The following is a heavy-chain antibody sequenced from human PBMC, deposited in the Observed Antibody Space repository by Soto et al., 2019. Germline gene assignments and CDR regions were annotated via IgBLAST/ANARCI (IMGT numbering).Heavy chain of an antibody. V-gene: IGHV4-39*01. CDR1: GGSISSSSYY. CDR2: IYYSGSA. J-gene: IGHJ3*02. Sequence: QLQLQESGPGLVKPSETLSLTCTVSGGSISSSSYYWGWIRQPPGKGLEWIGSIYYSGSAYYNPSLKSRVTIPVDTSKNQFSLKLSSVTAADTAVYYCARLGRRGYSYGDAFDIWGQGTMVTVSS. D-gene: IGHD5-18*01. CDR3: ARLGRRGYSYGDAFDI.